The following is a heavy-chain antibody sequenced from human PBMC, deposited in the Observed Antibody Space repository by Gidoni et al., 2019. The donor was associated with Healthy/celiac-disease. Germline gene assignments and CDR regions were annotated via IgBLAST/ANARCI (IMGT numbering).Heavy chain of an antibody. CDR2: ISGSGGST. J-gene: IGHJ4*02. Sequence: EVQLLESGGGLVKPGGSLRLSCAAAGFTVTSNAMSWLRQAPGKGLEWFSAISGSGGSTYYADSVKGLFTISRDNSKNTLYLQMNSLIAEDTAVYYCAKRSWRDDYFDYWGQGTLVTVSS. CDR1: GFTVTSNA. V-gene: IGHV3-23*01. CDR3: AKRSWRDDYFDY.